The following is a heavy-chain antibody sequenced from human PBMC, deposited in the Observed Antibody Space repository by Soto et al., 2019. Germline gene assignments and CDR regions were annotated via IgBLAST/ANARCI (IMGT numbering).Heavy chain of an antibody. D-gene: IGHD2-15*01. CDR2: ISSGSSNI. Sequence: PGGSLTLSCAGSGFAFRSYNMNWVRQPPGKGLEWVASISSGSSNIYYADSVKGRFTNSRDNAKDSLYLQMDSLRAEDSAVYYCASATVVAGTFDFWGQGTLLTVSS. CDR1: GFAFRSYN. J-gene: IGHJ4*02. V-gene: IGHV3-21*01. CDR3: ASATVVAGTFDF.